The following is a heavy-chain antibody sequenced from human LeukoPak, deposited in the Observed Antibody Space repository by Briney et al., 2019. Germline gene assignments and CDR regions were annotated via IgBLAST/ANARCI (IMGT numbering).Heavy chain of an antibody. J-gene: IGHJ4*02. Sequence: GGSLRLSCAASGFPFSSYAMSWVRQVPGKGLEWVSLISGSGDVTYYADSVQGRFTISRDSSKNTLYLRMSSLRAEDTAVYYCAKDLYFDYWGQGTLVTVSS. CDR3: AKDLYFDY. CDR2: ISGSGDVT. CDR1: GFPFSSYA. V-gene: IGHV3-23*01.